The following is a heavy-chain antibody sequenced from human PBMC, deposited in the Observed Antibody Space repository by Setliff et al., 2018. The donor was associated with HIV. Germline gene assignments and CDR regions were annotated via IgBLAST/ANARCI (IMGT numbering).Heavy chain of an antibody. CDR1: GGTFNNYA. D-gene: IGHD5-18*01. CDR2: IIPILGTT. CDR3: ARGTWMQARWWFDS. Sequence: SVKVSCKASGGTFNNYAISWVRQAPGQGLEWMGGIIPILGTTDYAQKIQGRVKFSADESTGTAYMDLTRLRVDDTAIYYCARGTWMQARWWFDSWGQGTQVTVAS. J-gene: IGHJ5*01. V-gene: IGHV1-69*13.